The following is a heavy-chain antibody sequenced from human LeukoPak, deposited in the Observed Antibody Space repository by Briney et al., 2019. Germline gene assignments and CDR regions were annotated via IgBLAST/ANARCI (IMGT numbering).Heavy chain of an antibody. CDR3: ARDTLVYGDSPDAFDI. CDR2: IYSGGST. Sequence: GGSLRLSCAASGFTVSSNYMSWVRQAPGKGLEWVSVIYSGGSTYYADSVKGRFTISRDNAENSLYLQMNSLRDEDTAVYYCARDTLVYGDSPDAFDIWGQGTMVTVSS. J-gene: IGHJ3*02. V-gene: IGHV3-53*01. D-gene: IGHD4-17*01. CDR1: GFTVSSNY.